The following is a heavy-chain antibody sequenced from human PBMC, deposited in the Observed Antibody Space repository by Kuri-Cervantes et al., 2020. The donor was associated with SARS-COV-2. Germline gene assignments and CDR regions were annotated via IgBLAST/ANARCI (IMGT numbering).Heavy chain of an antibody. CDR2: ISHDGKNK. CDR1: GFTLSRTD. J-gene: IGHJ4*02. CDR3: AKDRVGVKDF. V-gene: IGHV3-30*18. Sequence: LSLTCAASGFTLSRTDMHWVRQAPGKGLEWVAVISHDGKNKKCIASGKGRFTISRDNSQNTLYLHIKSLRSEDTATYYCAKDRVGVKDFWGQGTLVTVSS. D-gene: IGHD2-21*01.